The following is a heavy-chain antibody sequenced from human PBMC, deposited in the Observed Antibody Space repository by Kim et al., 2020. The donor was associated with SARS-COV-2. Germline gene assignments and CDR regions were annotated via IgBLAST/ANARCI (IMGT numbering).Heavy chain of an antibody. CDR3: ARGPNYSPFDY. J-gene: IGHJ4*02. D-gene: IGHD1-7*01. CDR2: I. Sequence: INEADSVGDRFTISGDNNKNSLYLQMNSLRAETTAVYYCARGPNYSPFDYWGQGTLVTVSS. V-gene: IGHV3-48*03.